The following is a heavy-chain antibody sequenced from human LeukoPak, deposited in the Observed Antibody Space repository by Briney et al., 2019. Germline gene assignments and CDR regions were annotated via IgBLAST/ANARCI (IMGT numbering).Heavy chain of an antibody. Sequence: PSETLSLTCTVSGGSISSYYWSWIRQPAGKGLEWIGRIYTSGSTNYNPSLKSRVTMSVDTSKNQFSLKLSSVTAADTAVYYCARGKGSGWTAIYYYYGMDVWGQGTPVTVSS. CDR1: GGSISSYY. D-gene: IGHD6-19*01. V-gene: IGHV4-4*07. CDR3: ARGKGSGWTAIYYYYGMDV. CDR2: IYTSGST. J-gene: IGHJ6*02.